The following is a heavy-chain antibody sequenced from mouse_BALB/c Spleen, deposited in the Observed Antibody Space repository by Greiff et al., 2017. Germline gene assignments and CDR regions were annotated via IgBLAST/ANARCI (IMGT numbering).Heavy chain of an antibody. CDR2: ISDGGSYT. CDR3: ARGDSSGYVGFAY. Sequence: EVKLMESGGGLVKPGGSLKLSCAASGFTFSDYYMYWVRQTPEKRLEWVATISDGGSYTYYPDSVKGRFTISRDNAKNNLYLQMSSLKSEDTAMYYCARGDSSGYVGFAYWGQGTLVTVSA. CDR1: GFTFSDYY. J-gene: IGHJ3*01. V-gene: IGHV5-4*02. D-gene: IGHD3-2*01.